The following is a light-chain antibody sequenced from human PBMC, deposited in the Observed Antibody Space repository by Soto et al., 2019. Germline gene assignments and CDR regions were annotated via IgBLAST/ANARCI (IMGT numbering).Light chain of an antibody. Sequence: EIVLTQSPGTLSLSPGERATLSCRASQSVSSSYLAWYQQKPGQAPRLLIYGASSRAIGIPDRFSGSGSGTDFTLTISRLEPEDFAVYYCQQYNSYSWTFGQGTKVDI. J-gene: IGKJ1*01. CDR1: QSVSSSY. CDR2: GAS. CDR3: QQYNSYSWT. V-gene: IGKV3-20*01.